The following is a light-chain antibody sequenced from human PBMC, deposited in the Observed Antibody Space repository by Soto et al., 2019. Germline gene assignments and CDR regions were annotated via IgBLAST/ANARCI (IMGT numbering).Light chain of an antibody. CDR3: SSYTTSSTLYV. CDR2: DVS. J-gene: IGLJ1*01. Sequence: QSVLTQPASVSGSPGQSITISCTGTSSDVGGYNYVSWYQQHPGKAPKFMIYDVSNRPSGVSNRFSGSKSGNTASLTIPGLQAEDEADCYCSSYTTSSTLYVFGTGTKVTV. CDR1: SSDVGGYNY. V-gene: IGLV2-14*01.